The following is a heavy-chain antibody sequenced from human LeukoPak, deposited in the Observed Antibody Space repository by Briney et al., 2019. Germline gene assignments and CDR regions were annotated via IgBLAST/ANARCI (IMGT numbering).Heavy chain of an antibody. CDR1: GFTVSSYY. D-gene: IGHD2-2*01. CDR2: ISYDGSNK. CDR3: AKDLDTSPGFDY. Sequence: PGGSLRLSCAASGFTVSSYYMSWVRQAPGKGLEWVAVISYDGSNKYYTDSVKGRFTISRDNSKNTLYLQMNSLRAEDTAVYYCAKDLDTSPGFDYWGQGTLVTVSS. J-gene: IGHJ4*02. V-gene: IGHV3-30*18.